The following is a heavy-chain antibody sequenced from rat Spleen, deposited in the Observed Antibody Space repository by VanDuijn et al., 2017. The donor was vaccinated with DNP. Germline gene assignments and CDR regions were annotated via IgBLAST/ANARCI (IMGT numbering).Heavy chain of an antibody. D-gene: IGHD1-2*01. V-gene: IGHV5-20*01. Sequence: EVQLVESGGGLVQPGRSLKLSCAVSGITFSDHNMAWVRQAPTKGLEWVASISYDGRSTYYRDSVKGRFIISRENAKSSLHLQMDSLRSEDTATYYCARSDSYGFPYWGQGTLVTVSS. CDR3: ARSDSYGFPY. CDR1: GITFSDHN. CDR2: ISYDGRST. J-gene: IGHJ3*01.